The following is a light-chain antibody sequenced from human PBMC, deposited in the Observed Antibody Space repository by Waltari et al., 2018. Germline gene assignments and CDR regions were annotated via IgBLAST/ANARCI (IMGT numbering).Light chain of an antibody. CDR1: SGDIGGSDF. J-gene: IGLJ2*01. CDR2: DVN. Sequence: QSALTQPAPVSASPGQSITIPGTGTSGDIGGSDFASWYQHHPGRAPKVLIFDVNHRPSGISDRFSGSKSGNTASLTISGLQTEDDADYFCSSPSTNNIVVFGGGTKVTVL. V-gene: IGLV2-14*01. CDR3: SSPSTNNIVV.